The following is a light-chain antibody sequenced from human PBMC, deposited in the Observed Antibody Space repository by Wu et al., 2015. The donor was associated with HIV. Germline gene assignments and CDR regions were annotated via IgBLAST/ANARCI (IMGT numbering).Light chain of an antibody. CDR1: QSVNNY. CDR2: DAS. Sequence: ETVLTQSPGTLSLPPGERATLSCRASQSVNNYLAWYQQKTGQAPRLLISDASNRATGIPARFSGSGSGTDFTLTINRVEHEDFAVYYCQQSISWPLTFGQGTRLEIK. J-gene: IGKJ5*01. V-gene: IGKV3-11*01. CDR3: QQSISWPLT.